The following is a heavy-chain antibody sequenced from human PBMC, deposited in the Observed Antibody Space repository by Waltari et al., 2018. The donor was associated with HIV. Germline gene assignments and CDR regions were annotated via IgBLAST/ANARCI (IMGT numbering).Heavy chain of an antibody. CDR2: IKEDGGEI. D-gene: IGHD6-13*01. Sequence: EVQLVESGGGLVQPGRSLRLSCAASGFTFSSYWMSWVRQAPGKGRAWVAKIKEDGGEIYHVSSEKGRFTICSDTPKTSLYLQMNSLGAEGTAVYFCAGRGGGSSPLGYWGQGTLVTVSS. CDR3: AGRGGGSSPLGY. V-gene: IGHV3-7*01. CDR1: GFTFSSYW. J-gene: IGHJ1*01.